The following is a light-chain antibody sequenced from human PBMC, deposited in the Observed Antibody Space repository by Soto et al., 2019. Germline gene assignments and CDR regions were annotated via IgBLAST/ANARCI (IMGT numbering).Light chain of an antibody. CDR2: AAS. Sequence: DIQMTQSPSSLSASVGARVTITCRASESSSGYLNWSQQKPGTAPKVLIYAASSLQSGVPSRFSGSGSETDFTLTIRSLQPEDFATYYCQHSFNTPWTFGQGTKVVIK. CDR3: QHSFNTPWT. V-gene: IGKV1-39*01. CDR1: ESSSGY. J-gene: IGKJ1*01.